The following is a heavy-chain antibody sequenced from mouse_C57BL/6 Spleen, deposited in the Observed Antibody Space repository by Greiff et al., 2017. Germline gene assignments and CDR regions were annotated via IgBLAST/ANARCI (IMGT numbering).Heavy chain of an antibody. CDR2: IDPSDSYT. V-gene: IGHV1-69*01. CDR1: GYTFTSYW. Sequence: QVQLQQPGAELVMPGASVKLSCKASGYTFTSYWMHWVKQRPGQGLEWIGEIDPSDSYTNYNQKFKGKSTLTVDKSSSTAYMQLSSLTSEASAVYYCARRSNSYAMDYWGQGTSVTVSS. J-gene: IGHJ4*01. CDR3: ARRSNSYAMDY. D-gene: IGHD2-5*01.